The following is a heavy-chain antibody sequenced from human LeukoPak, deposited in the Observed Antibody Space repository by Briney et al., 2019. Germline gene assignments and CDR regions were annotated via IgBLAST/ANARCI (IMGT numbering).Heavy chain of an antibody. CDR1: GFTVSSNY. V-gene: IGHV3-53*01. Sequence: GGSLRLSCAASGFTVSSNYMSWVRQAPRKGLEWVSVIYSGGSTYYADSVKGRFTISRDNSKNTLYLQMNSLRAEDTAVYYCASSTPGAFDIWGQGTMVTVSS. CDR2: IYSGGST. J-gene: IGHJ3*02. CDR3: ASSTPGAFDI.